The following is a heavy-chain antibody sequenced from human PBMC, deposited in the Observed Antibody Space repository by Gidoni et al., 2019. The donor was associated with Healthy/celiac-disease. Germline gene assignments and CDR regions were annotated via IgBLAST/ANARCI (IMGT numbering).Heavy chain of an antibody. CDR3: AKGDEVAGQGYYFDF. Sequence: EVQLVESGGGLVQSGRSLRLSCAASGFTFDAYAMHWVRQAPGKGLEWVSGITWNSGRTKYADSVKGRFSISRDNAKNSLYLQMNSLRAEDTAFYYCAKGDEVAGQGYYFDFWGQGTLVTVSS. CDR2: ITWNSGRT. D-gene: IGHD6-19*01. J-gene: IGHJ4*02. V-gene: IGHV3-9*01. CDR1: GFTFDAYA.